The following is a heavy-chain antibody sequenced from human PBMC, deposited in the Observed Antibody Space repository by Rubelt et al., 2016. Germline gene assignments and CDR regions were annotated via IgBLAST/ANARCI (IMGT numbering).Heavy chain of an antibody. CDR2: INPSGGST. V-gene: IGHV1-46*01. CDR3: ARAYFDY. J-gene: IGHJ4*02. Sequence: QGLEWMGIINPSGGSTSYAQKFQGRVTMTRDTSTSTAYMELSSLRSEDTAVYYCARAYFDYWGQGTLVTVSS.